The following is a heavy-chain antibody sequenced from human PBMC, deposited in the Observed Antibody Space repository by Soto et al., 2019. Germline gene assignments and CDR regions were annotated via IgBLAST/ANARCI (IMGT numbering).Heavy chain of an antibody. CDR2: ISAYNGNT. V-gene: IGHV1-18*01. Sequence: ASVKVSCKASGYTFTSYGISWVRQAPGQGLEWMGWISAYNGNTNYARKLQGRVTMTTDTSTSTAYMELRSLRSDDTAVYYCARVGVRGDDYGDYFGGEDAFDIWGQGTMVTVSS. CDR3: ARVGVRGDDYGDYFGGEDAFDI. J-gene: IGHJ3*02. CDR1: GYTFTSYG. D-gene: IGHD4-17*01.